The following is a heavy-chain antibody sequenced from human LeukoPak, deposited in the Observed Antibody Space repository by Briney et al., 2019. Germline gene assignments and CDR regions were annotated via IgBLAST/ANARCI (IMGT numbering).Heavy chain of an antibody. Sequence: APVKGSCMASGYTFTDYYMHWVRQAPGQGLEWMGWINPNSGGTNYAQKFQGRVTMTRDTSISTAYMELSRLRSDDTAVYYCARASYYYDSSGYPWYYFDYWGKGTMDPLST. J-gene: IGHJ4*02. D-gene: IGHD3-22*01. CDR2: INPNSGGT. V-gene: IGHV1-2*02. CDR1: GYTFTDYY. CDR3: ARASYYYDSSGYPWYYFDY.